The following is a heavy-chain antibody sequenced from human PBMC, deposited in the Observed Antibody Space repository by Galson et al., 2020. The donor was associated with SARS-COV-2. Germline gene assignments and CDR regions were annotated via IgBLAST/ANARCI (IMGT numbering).Heavy chain of an antibody. CDR3: ARENQAATFDY. CDR2: IYYSGTT. D-gene: IGHD2-15*01. Sequence: ASETLSLTCIVSDDSISSGNYYWSWIRQPPGKGLEWVGYIYYSGTTYYNPSLKSRVIMSVDTSKNQFSLKLSSVTAADTAVYYCARENQAATFDYWGQGTLVTVSS. V-gene: IGHV4-30-4*01. J-gene: IGHJ4*02. CDR1: DDSISSGNYY.